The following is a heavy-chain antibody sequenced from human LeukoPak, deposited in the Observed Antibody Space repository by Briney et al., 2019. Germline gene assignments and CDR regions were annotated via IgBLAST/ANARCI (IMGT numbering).Heavy chain of an antibody. CDR1: GYTFTNYG. CDR3: ARAPDDYDFWSGPFDY. D-gene: IGHD3-3*01. V-gene: IGHV1-18*01. J-gene: IGHJ4*02. Sequence: ASVKVSCKASGYTFTNYGISWVRQAPGQGLEWMGWISAYSGNTNYAQNLQGRVTMTTDTSTSTAYMELRSLRSDGTAVYYCARAPDDYDFWSGPFDYWGRGTLVTVSS. CDR2: ISAYSGNT.